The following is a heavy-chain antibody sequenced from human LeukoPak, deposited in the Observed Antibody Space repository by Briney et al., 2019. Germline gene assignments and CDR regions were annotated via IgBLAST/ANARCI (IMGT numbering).Heavy chain of an antibody. J-gene: IGHJ4*02. D-gene: IGHD6-13*01. V-gene: IGHV3-48*03. CDR2: ISSSGSTI. Sequence: GGSLRLSCAASGFTFSSYEMNWVRQAPGKGLEWVSYISSSGSTIYYADSVKGRFTISRDNAKNSLYLQMNSLRAEDTAVYYCARLRYSSSWFEYWGQGTLVTVSS. CDR3: ARLRYSSSWFEY. CDR1: GFTFSSYE.